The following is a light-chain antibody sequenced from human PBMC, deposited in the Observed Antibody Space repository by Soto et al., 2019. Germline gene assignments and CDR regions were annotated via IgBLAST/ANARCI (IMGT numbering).Light chain of an antibody. Sequence: EIVLTQSPGNLSLSPGERATLSCRASQSFRSSYLTWYHQKPGQAPRLLIFGASSWATGTPDRISGSGSGTDFTLTINRLQPEDFGMYYCQQYCDSVFTFGPGTTVEIK. J-gene: IGKJ3*01. CDR2: GAS. V-gene: IGKV3-20*01. CDR3: QQYCDSVFT. CDR1: QSFRSSY.